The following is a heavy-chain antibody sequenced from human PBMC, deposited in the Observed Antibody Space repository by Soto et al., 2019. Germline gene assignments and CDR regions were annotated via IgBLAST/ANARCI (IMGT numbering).Heavy chain of an antibody. CDR2: ISWDSSTI. D-gene: IGHD2-15*01. Sequence: VQLVESGGGLVQPGRSLSLSCAASGFTFDNCGMHWVRQAPGKGLEWVAGISWDSSTIGYADSVKGRFIISRDNAKTSLYLQMDSLRGEDTALYYCVQGRYPTMSTPLDHWGQGTQVIVSS. CDR1: GFTFDNCG. CDR3: VQGRYPTMSTPLDH. J-gene: IGHJ4*02. V-gene: IGHV3-9*01.